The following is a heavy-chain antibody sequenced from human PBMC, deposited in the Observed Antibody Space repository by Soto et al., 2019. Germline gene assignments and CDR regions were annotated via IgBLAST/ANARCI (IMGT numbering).Heavy chain of an antibody. CDR1: GFTFSSYA. D-gene: IGHD6-13*01. V-gene: IGHV3-23*01. J-gene: IGHJ6*03. CDR2: ISGSGGST. CDR3: AKVAHIAAAYYYYYYMDV. Sequence: GGSLRLSCAASGFTFSSYAMSWVRQAPGKGLEWVSAISGSGGSTYYADSVKGRFTISRDNSKNTLYLQMNSLRAEDTAVYYCAKVAHIAAAYYYYYYMDVWGKGTTVTVSS.